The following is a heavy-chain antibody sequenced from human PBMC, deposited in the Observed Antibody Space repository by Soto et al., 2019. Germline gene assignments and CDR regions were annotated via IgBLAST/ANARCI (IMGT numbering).Heavy chain of an antibody. D-gene: IGHD1-1*01. J-gene: IGHJ4*02. CDR2: INAGNGNT. CDR3: ARAREWGYNWNGRFVY. Sequence: QVQLVQSGAEVKKPGASVKVSCKASGYTLTSYAMHWVRQAPGQRLEWMGWINAGNGNTKYSQKLQGRVTITRDTSASTAYMELSSLRTEDTAVYYCARAREWGYNWNGRFVYWGQGTLVTVSS. V-gene: IGHV1-3*01. CDR1: GYTLTSYA.